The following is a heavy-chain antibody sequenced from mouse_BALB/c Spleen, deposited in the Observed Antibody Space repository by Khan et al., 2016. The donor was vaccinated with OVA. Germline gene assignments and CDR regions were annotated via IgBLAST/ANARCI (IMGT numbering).Heavy chain of an antibody. Sequence: EVQLQESGPGLVKPSQSLSLTCTVTGYSITSDYAWNWIRQFPGNKLEWMGYISYSGSTTYNPSLQSRISITRDPSKDQFFLQLKSVTSEDTATYYGASELGRYDALDYWGQGTSVTVSS. V-gene: IGHV3-2*02. CDR1: GYSITSDYA. D-gene: IGHD4-1*01. CDR2: ISYSGST. CDR3: ASELGRYDALDY. J-gene: IGHJ4*01.